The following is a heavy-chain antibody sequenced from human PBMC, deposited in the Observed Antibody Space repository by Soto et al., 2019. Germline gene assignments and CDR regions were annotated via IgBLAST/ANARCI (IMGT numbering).Heavy chain of an antibody. V-gene: IGHV4-59*01. CDR3: ARDRGWSSSSNCFDP. J-gene: IGHJ5*02. D-gene: IGHD6-6*01. CDR2: IYYSGST. Sequence: SETLSLTCTVSGGSISSYYWSWIRQPPGKGLEWIGYIYYSGSTNYNPSLKSRVTISVDTSKNQFSLELSSVTAADTAVYYCARDRGWSSSSNCFDPWGQGTLVTVSS. CDR1: GGSISSYY.